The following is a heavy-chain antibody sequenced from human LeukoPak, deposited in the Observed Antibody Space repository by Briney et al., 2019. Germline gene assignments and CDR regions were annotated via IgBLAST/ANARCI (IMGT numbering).Heavy chain of an antibody. J-gene: IGHJ4*02. V-gene: IGHV3-21*01. CDR2: IDYDSSHI. D-gene: IGHD3-9*01. Sequence: GGSLRLSCAASGFTFSNSAMNWVRQVPGKGLEWVSSIDYDSSHIYYAASVRGRFAISRDNARNSVYLQMNSLRVEDTAVYYCARDPLRYLRVGHYDYWGQGTLVAVSS. CDR3: ARDPLRYLRVGHYDY. CDR1: GFTFSNSA.